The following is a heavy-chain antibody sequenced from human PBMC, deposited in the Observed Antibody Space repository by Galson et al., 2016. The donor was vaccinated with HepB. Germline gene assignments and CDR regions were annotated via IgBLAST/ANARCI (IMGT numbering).Heavy chain of an antibody. Sequence: SVKVSCKVSGDSLSELSMHWVRQAPGKGLEYMGISVAEDGEPFYAEEFQGRVTMMEDTSTDTAYLELRSLRSEDTAVYYCATDRAEADLEAFDLWGQGTMVTVSS. V-gene: IGHV1-24*01. J-gene: IGHJ3*01. CDR3: ATDRAEADLEAFDL. D-gene: IGHD6-19*01. CDR1: GDSLSELS. CDR2: SVAEDGEP.